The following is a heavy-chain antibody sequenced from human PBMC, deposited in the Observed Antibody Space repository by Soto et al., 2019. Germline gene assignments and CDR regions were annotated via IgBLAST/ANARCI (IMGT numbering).Heavy chain of an antibody. J-gene: IGHJ4*02. CDR1: GFTFSSYG. Sequence: GGSLRLSCAASGFTFSSYGMHWVRQAPGKGLEWVAVISYDGSNKYYADSVKGRFTISRDNSKNTLYLQMNSLRAEDTAVYYCAKDTPMVVAATQNEGQWIDYWGQGTLVTVSS. CDR2: ISYDGSNK. CDR3: AKDTPMVVAATQNEGQWIDY. D-gene: IGHD2-15*01. V-gene: IGHV3-30*18.